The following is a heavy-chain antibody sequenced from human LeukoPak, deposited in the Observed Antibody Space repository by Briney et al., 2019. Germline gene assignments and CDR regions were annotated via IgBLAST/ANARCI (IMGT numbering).Heavy chain of an antibody. J-gene: IGHJ4*01. CDR1: GFTFSSYS. CDR3: AKTRIVCTSVSCPGGGFDY. CDR2: IRGSGDIT. D-gene: IGHD2-2*01. Sequence: GGSLRLSCAASGFTFSSYSMNWVRQAPGKGLEWVSGIRGSGDITYYADSVKGRFTISRDNFKNTLCLQMNSLRAEDTAVYYCAKTRIVCTSVSCPGGGFDYWGHGTLVTVSS. V-gene: IGHV3-23*01.